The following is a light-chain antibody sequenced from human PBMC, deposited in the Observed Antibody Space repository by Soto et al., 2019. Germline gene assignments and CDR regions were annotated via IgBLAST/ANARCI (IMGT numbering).Light chain of an antibody. V-gene: IGKV3-11*01. J-gene: IGKJ4*01. Sequence: EIVLTQSPVTLSLSPGERATLSCRASQSVSRYLAWYQQXXXXPPRLLIYDASKRATAVPARFSGSGSGTDFTLTISSLEPEEFAVYYCQQRSDWPLTFCGGTDVEI. CDR1: QSVSRY. CDR3: QQRSDWPLT. CDR2: DAS.